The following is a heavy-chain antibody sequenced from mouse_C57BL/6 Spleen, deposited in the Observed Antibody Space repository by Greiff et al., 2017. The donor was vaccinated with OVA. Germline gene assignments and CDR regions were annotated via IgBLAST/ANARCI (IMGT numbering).Heavy chain of an antibody. J-gene: IGHJ4*01. CDR1: GYTFTSYW. CDR2: IDPSDSYT. CDR3: ARGGPYYAMDY. V-gene: IGHV1-69*01. Sequence: QVQLQQPGAELVMPGASVKLSCQASGYTFTSYWMHWVKQRPGQGLEWIGEIDPSDSYTNYNPMFKGKSTLTVDKSSSTAYMQLSSLTSEDSAVYYGARGGPYYAMDYWGQGTSVTVSS.